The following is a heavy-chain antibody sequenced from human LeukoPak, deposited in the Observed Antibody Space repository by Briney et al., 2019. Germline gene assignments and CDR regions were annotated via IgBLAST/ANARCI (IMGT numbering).Heavy chain of an antibody. CDR3: ARDWSVADSYFDY. CDR1: GFTFSSYA. D-gene: IGHD2-15*01. Sequence: GGSLRLSCAASGFTFSSYAMSWVRQAPGKGLEWVSSTSSSSSYIYYADSVKGRFTISRDNAKNSLYLQMNSLRAEDTAVYYCARDWSVADSYFDYWGQGTLVTVSS. V-gene: IGHV3-21*01. CDR2: TSSSSSYI. J-gene: IGHJ4*02.